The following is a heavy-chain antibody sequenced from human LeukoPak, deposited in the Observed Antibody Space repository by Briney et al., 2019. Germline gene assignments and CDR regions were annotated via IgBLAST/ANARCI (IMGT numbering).Heavy chain of an antibody. V-gene: IGHV1-69*13. J-gene: IGHJ4*02. CDR3: ARAPGYDILTGSPD. Sequence: SVKVSCKASGGTFSIYAISWVRQAPGQGLEWMGGIIPIFGTANYAQKFQGRVTITADESTTTAYMELSSLRSEDTAVYYCARAPGYDILTGSPDWGQGTLVTVSS. CDR2: IIPIFGTA. CDR1: GGTFSIYA. D-gene: IGHD3-9*01.